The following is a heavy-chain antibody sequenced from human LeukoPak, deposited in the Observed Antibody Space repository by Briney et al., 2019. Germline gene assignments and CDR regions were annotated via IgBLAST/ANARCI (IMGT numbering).Heavy chain of an antibody. Sequence: SENLSLTCTGSGGSISSYYWSWIRQPPGQGLEWSGYIYYSGSTNYDPALKGRVTISVDTSMNQSSLKLSSVTAADTAVYYCAREGPIPAAMSFDYWGQGTLVTVSS. CDR3: AREGPIPAAMSFDY. CDR2: IYYSGST. D-gene: IGHD2-2*01. CDR1: GGSISSYY. V-gene: IGHV4-59*12. J-gene: IGHJ4*02.